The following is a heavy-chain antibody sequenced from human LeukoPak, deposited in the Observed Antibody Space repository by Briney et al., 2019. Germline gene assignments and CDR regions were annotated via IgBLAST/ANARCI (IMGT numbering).Heavy chain of an antibody. Sequence: ASVKVSCKASGGTFSSYAISCVRQAPGQGLEWMGGIIPIFGTANYAQKFQGRVTITADESTSTAYMELSSLRSEDTAVYYCARGRFGSYGMDVWGKGTTVTVSS. J-gene: IGHJ6*04. V-gene: IGHV1-69*01. CDR2: IIPIFGTA. CDR3: ARGRFGSYGMDV. CDR1: GGTFSSYA. D-gene: IGHD3-10*01.